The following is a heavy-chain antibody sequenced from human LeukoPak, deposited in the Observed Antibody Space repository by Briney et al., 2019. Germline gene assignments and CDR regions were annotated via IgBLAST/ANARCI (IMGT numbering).Heavy chain of an antibody. CDR2: ISWSGTTT. J-gene: IGHJ6*02. CDR1: GFRFDDYG. Sequence: GGSLRLSCVVSGFRFDDYGMHWVRQAPGKGLEWVSGISWSGTTTGYADSVKGRFTISRDSAKNSLYLQMDSLRVEDTALYYSAKDESTGGFAPGYFYGMCVWGQGTTVTVS. V-gene: IGHV3-9*01. CDR3: AKDESTGGFAPGYFYGMCV. D-gene: IGHD3-16*01.